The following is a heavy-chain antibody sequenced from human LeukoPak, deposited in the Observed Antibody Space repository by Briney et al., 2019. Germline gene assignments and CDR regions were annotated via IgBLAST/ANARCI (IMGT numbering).Heavy chain of an antibody. Sequence: ASVKVSCKASGYTFTSYVISWVRQAPGQGLEWMGWISAYNGNTNYAQKLQGRVTMTTDTSTSTAYMELTSLRSDDPAVYYCARPERARDGLKGGYFHYWGQGTLVTVSS. D-gene: IGHD5-24*01. J-gene: IGHJ4*02. CDR3: ARPERARDGLKGGYFHY. CDR1: GYTFTSYV. V-gene: IGHV1-18*01. CDR2: ISAYNGNT.